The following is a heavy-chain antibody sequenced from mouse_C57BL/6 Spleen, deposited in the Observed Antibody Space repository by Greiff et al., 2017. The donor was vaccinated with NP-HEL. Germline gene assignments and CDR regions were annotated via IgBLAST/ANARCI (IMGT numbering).Heavy chain of an antibody. J-gene: IGHJ3*01. V-gene: IGHV14-4*01. CDR1: GFNIKDDY. CDR3: TTDDGYYGGFAY. Sequence: VQLKESGAELVRPGASVKLSCTASGFNIKDDYMHWVKQRPEQGLEWIGWIDPENGDTEYASKFQGKATITADTSSNTAYLQLSSLTSEDTAVYYCTTDDGYYGGFAYWGQGTLVTVSA. D-gene: IGHD2-3*01. CDR2: IDPENGDT.